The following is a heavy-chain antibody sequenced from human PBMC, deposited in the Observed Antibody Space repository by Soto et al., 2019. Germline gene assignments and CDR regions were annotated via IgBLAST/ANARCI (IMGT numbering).Heavy chain of an antibody. CDR3: ARENYFDY. CDR2: INPSGGGA. J-gene: IGHJ4*02. Sequence: ASVKVSCKASGYTFTSYYIHWVRQAPGQGLEWMGIINPSGGGASYAQKFQGRVTISRDNAKNSLYLQMNSLRAEDTAVYYCARENYFDYWGQGALVTVS. CDR1: GYTFTSYY. V-gene: IGHV1-46*01.